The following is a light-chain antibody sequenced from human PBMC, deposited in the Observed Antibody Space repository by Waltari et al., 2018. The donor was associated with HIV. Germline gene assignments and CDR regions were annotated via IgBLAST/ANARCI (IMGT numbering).Light chain of an antibody. Sequence: EIVMTQSPPTLSVSPGQRVTLSCRASQSISAKVAWYQQRPGQAPRLLIYEAATRATGIPARFSGSWSGTEFTLTITSLQSEDFATYFCQQYDSGPRGITFGQGTMLEIK. CDR2: EAA. CDR1: QSISAK. J-gene: IGKJ2*01. V-gene: IGKV3-15*01. CDR3: QQYDSGPRGIT.